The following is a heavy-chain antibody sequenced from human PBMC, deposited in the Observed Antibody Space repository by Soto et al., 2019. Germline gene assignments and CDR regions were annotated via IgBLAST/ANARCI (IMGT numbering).Heavy chain of an antibody. D-gene: IGHD2-2*01. J-gene: IGHJ6*02. Sequence: GGSLRLSCAASGFTFSSYGMHWVRQAPGKGLEWVAVISYDGSNKYYADSVKGRFTISRDNSKNTLYLQMNSLRAEDTAVYYCAERYCSSTSCYLDPPDVWGQGTTVTVSS. CDR1: GFTFSSYG. CDR3: AERYCSSTSCYLDPPDV. V-gene: IGHV3-30*18. CDR2: ISYDGSNK.